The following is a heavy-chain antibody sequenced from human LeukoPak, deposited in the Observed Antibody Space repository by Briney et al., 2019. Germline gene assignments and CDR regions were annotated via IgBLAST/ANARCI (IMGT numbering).Heavy chain of an antibody. CDR1: GFTFSSSA. CDR2: ISGSRGST. Sequence: PGGSRRLSCGASGFTFSSSAMSWVRQAPGKGLEWVSAISGSRGSTYYADSVKGRFPISRATSKNPLFLQMNSLSVEDTAIYYCTKDFEGRLDPWGQETLVTVSS. V-gene: IGHV3-23*01. J-gene: IGHJ5*02. CDR3: TKDFEGRLDP.